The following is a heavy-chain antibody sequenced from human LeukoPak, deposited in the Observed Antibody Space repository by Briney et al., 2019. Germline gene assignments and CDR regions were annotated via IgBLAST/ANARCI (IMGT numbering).Heavy chain of an antibody. Sequence: ASVKVSCKASGYTFTSDFMHWVRQAPGHGLEWMGIINPSGGSTSYAQKLQGRVTMTRDTSTSTVYMELSSLRSEDTAVYYCARDQTVTTVVTGPGDWGQGTLVTVSS. J-gene: IGHJ4*02. CDR2: INPSGGST. V-gene: IGHV1-46*01. CDR1: GYTFTSDF. CDR3: ARDQTVTTVVTGPGD. D-gene: IGHD4-23*01.